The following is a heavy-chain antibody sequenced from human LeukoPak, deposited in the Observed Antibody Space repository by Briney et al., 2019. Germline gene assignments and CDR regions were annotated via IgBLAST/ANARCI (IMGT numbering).Heavy chain of an antibody. CDR1: GGSISSYY. J-gene: IGHJ4*02. D-gene: IGHD4-23*01. V-gene: IGHV4-4*07. CDR2: IYTSGST. Sequence: PSEILSLTCTVSGGSISSYYWSWIRQPAGKGLEWIGRIYTSGSTNYNPSLKSRVTMSVDTSKNQFSLKLSSVTAADTAVYYCARDEDYGGKGRFDYWGQGTLVTVSS. CDR3: ARDEDYGGKGRFDY.